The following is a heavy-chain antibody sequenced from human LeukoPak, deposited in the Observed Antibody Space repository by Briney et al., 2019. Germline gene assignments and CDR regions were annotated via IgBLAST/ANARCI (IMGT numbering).Heavy chain of an antibody. V-gene: IGHV3-33*01. D-gene: IGHD2-2*01. CDR3: ARDFIVVVPAAIPDAFDI. CDR2: IWYDGSNK. Sequence: GGSLRLSCAASGFTFSSYGMHWVRQAPGKGLEWVAVIWYDGSNKYYADSVKGRFTISRDNSKNTLYLQMNSLRAEDTAVYYCARDFIVVVPAAIPDAFDIWGQGTMVTVSS. J-gene: IGHJ3*02. CDR1: GFTFSSYG.